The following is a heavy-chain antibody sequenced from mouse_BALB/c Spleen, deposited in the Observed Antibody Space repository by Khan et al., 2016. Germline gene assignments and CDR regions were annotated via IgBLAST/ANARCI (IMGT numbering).Heavy chain of an antibody. Sequence: QVQLQQSGADLVRPGTSVKVSCKASGYAFTNVLIDWIKQRPGQGLDWIGVINPGSGSTNYNEKYKGKATLTADKSSSTAYMRRSSLTSDVSAVYFCASRYGSSYVGFAYWGQGTLVTVSA. CDR1: GYAFTNVL. J-gene: IGHJ3*01. CDR2: INPGSGST. V-gene: IGHV1-54*01. D-gene: IGHD1-1*01. CDR3: ASRYGSSYVGFAY.